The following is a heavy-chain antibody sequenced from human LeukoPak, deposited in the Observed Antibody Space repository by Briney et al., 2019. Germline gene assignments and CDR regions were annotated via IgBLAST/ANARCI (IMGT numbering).Heavy chain of an antibody. J-gene: IGHJ4*02. D-gene: IGHD2-2*01. CDR3: ARGFRYCSSTSCPTNFDY. CDR1: GGTFSSYA. CDR2: IIPIFGTA. Sequence: SVKVSCKASGGTFSSYAISWVRQAPGQGLEWMGGIIPIFGTANYAQKFQGRVTITADESTSTAYMELSSLRSDDTAVYYCARGFRYCSSTSCPTNFDYWGQGTLVTVSS. V-gene: IGHV1-69*01.